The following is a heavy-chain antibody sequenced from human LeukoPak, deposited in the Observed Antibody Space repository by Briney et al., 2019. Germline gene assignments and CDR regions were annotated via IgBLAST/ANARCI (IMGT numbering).Heavy chain of an antibody. D-gene: IGHD3-9*01. Sequence: PGGSLRLSCAASGFTFSSYWMSWVRQAPGKGLEWVANIKQDGSEKYYVDSVKGRFTISRDNAKNSLYLQMNSLRAEDTAVYYCARELRTPYDILGRGNAFDFWGQGTMVTVSS. CDR2: IKQDGSEK. V-gene: IGHV3-7*01. J-gene: IGHJ3*01. CDR1: GFTFSSYW. CDR3: ARELRTPYDILGRGNAFDF.